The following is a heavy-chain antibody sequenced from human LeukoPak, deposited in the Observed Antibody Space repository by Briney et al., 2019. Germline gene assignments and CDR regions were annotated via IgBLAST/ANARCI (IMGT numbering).Heavy chain of an antibody. CDR1: GFTFSSYA. CDR2: IKGSGGST. J-gene: IGHJ6*02. Sequence: GSLKLSCATSGFTFSSYAMSWVRQAPGKGLEGVSAIKGSGGSTYYADSVKGRFTISRDNSKNTLYLQMNSLRAEDTAVYYCAKTGYSSSWYYYGMDVWGQGTTVTVSS. CDR3: AKTGYSSSWYYYGMDV. D-gene: IGHD6-13*01. V-gene: IGHV3-23*01.